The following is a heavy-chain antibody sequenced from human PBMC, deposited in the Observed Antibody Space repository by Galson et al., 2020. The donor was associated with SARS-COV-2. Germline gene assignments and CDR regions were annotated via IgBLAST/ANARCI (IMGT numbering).Heavy chain of an antibody. D-gene: IGHD3-9*01. CDR2: ISGSGGST. CDR1: GFTFSSYA. CDR3: AKVWYYDILTGYSYYYYGMDV. Sequence: GESLKISCAASGFTFSSYAMSWVRQAPGKGLEWVSAISGSGGSTYYADSVKGRFTISRDNSKNTLYLQTNSLRAEDTAVYYCAKVWYYDILTGYSYYYYGMDVWGQGTTVTVSS. J-gene: IGHJ6*02. V-gene: IGHV3-23*01.